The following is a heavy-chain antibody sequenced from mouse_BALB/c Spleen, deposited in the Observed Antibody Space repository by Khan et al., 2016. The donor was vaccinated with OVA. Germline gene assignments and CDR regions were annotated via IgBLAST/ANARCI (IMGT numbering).Heavy chain of an antibody. CDR1: RFSLTSHG. Sequence: QVQLKESGPGLVALSQSLSITCTVSRFSLTSHGVHWVRQPPGKGLEWLGVIWAGGSTNYNSALMSRLSISKDSSKSQVFLKMNSLQTDDTAMYYCARNREPDYFDYWGQGTTLTVSS. CDR2: IWAGGST. V-gene: IGHV2-9*02. J-gene: IGHJ2*01. CDR3: ARNREPDYFDY.